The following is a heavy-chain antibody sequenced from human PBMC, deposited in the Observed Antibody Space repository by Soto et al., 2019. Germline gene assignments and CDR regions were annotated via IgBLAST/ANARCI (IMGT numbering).Heavy chain of an antibody. CDR3: ARDFVVGGPTINYYYGMDV. Sequence: GASVKVSCKASGYTFTIYGINWVRQAPGQELEWMGWISPDNGNTYYADSVKGRFTISRDNSKNTLYLQMNSLGAEDTAVYYCARDFVVGGPTINYYYGMDVWGQGTTVTVSS. V-gene: IGHV1-18*01. CDR1: GYTFTIYG. CDR2: ISPDNGNT. J-gene: IGHJ6*02. D-gene: IGHD1-26*01.